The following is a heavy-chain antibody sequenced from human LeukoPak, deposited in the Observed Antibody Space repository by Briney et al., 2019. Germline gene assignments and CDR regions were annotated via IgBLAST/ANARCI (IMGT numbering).Heavy chain of an antibody. CDR1: GYTFTNYG. V-gene: IGHV1-18*04. CDR2: ISANNGET. Sequence: ASVKVSCKASGYTFTNYGISWVRQAPGQGLEWMSWISANNGETRYAQNFQGRVTMSTDTSTTTAYMELTSLRSDDTAVYYCARVPPSAHQLLSSDYWGQGTQVTVSS. J-gene: IGHJ4*02. D-gene: IGHD2-2*01. CDR3: ARVPPSAHQLLSSDY.